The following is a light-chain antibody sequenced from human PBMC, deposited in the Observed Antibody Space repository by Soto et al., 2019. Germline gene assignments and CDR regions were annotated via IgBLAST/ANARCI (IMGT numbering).Light chain of an antibody. V-gene: IGLV7-46*01. Sequence: VVTQEPSLTVSPGGTVTLTCGSSTGPVTSSHYPYWFQQRPGQAPRTLIYDTSNKHSWTPARFSGSLLGGKGALTLSGAQPEDEADYYCLLSYSGGRYVVFGGGTKVTVL. CDR3: LLSYSGGRYVV. CDR2: DTS. CDR1: TGPVTSSHY. J-gene: IGLJ2*01.